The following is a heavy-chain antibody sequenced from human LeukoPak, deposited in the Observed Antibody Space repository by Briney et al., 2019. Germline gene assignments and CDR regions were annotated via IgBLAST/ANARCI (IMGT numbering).Heavy chain of an antibody. CDR2: MNPVSGNA. CDR3: ARAPMGAAALY. Sequence: ASVKVSCKASGYTFTNFSMNWVRQAPGQGLEWMGWMNPVSGNAGSAQKFQGRVTLTRDTSISTAYMELSSLRSDDTAFYYCARAPMGAAALYWGQGTLVTASS. CDR1: GYTFTNFS. J-gene: IGHJ4*02. D-gene: IGHD6-13*01. V-gene: IGHV1-8*02.